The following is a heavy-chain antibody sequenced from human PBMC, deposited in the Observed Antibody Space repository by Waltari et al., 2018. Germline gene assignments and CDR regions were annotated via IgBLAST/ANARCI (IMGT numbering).Heavy chain of an antibody. CDR2: IYSGGSI. CDR3: AREAPGYFDL. Sequence: EVQLEESGGGLIQPGGSLRLSCAASGFTFRSSYMSWVRQAPGKGLEWVSVIYSGGSIYYADSVKGRFTISRGNSKNTVYLQMNSLRVEDTAVYYCAREAPGYFDLWGRGTLVTVSS. J-gene: IGHJ2*01. CDR1: GFTFRSSY. V-gene: IGHV3-53*01.